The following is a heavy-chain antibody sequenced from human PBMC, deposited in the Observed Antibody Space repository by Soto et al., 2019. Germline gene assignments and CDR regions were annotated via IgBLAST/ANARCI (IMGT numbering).Heavy chain of an antibody. CDR3: ARALGYSWGWSPPWGYYFDY. D-gene: IGHD6-19*01. CDR1: GGSISSSSYY. Sequence: QLQLQESGPGLVKPSETLSLTCTVSGGSISSSSYYWGWLRQPPGKGLEWIGSIYYSGSTYYKPSVKSRVTISVDTSNNQFSLKLSSVTAADTAVYYCARALGYSWGWSPPWGYYFDYWGQGTLVTVSS. J-gene: IGHJ4*02. CDR2: IYYSGST. V-gene: IGHV4-39*01.